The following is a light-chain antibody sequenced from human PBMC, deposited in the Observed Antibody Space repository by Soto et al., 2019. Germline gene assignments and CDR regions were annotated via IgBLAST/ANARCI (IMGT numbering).Light chain of an antibody. V-gene: IGLV3-21*02. CDR3: QVWDSSSDQYV. Sequence: SYELTQPPSVSVAPGQTATITCGGNNIGSKGVHWYQQKPGQAPVLVVYDDSDRPSGITERYSGSNSGNTANLTISRVDAGDEADYYCQVWDSSSDQYVFATGTKVTVL. J-gene: IGLJ1*01. CDR1: NIGSKG. CDR2: DDS.